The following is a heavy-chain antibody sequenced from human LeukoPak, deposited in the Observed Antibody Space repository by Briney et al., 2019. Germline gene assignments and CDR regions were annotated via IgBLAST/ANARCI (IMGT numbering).Heavy chain of an antibody. CDR1: GFTFSSYW. J-gene: IGHJ4*02. Sequence: PGGSLRLSCAASGFTFSSYWMHWVRQAPGKGLVWVSRINSDGSSTSYADSVKGRFTISRDNSKNTLYLQMNSLRAEDTAVYYCAKDRYGGNSDLVYWGQGTMVTVSS. CDR3: AKDRYGGNSDLVY. CDR2: INSDGSST. D-gene: IGHD4-23*01. V-gene: IGHV3-74*01.